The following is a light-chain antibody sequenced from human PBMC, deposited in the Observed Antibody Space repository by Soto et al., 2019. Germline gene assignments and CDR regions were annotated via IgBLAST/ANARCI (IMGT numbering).Light chain of an antibody. J-gene: IGKJ1*01. CDR2: DAS. V-gene: IGKV1-5*01. CDR3: QQYSSYWT. Sequence: DIQMTQYPSTLSASVGDRVTITCRASQSISTWLAWYQQKPGKAPKVLIYDASSLESGVPSRFSGSGSGPEFTLTITSLQPDDSATYYCQQYSSYWTFGLGTKVEIK. CDR1: QSISTW.